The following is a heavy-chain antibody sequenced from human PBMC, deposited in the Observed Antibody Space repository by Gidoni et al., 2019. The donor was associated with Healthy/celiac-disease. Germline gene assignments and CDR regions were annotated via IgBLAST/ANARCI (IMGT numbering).Heavy chain of an antibody. V-gene: IGHV1-69*06. J-gene: IGHJ3*02. CDR1: GGTFSSHA. CDR3: ARDGSGSYSERAFDI. D-gene: IGHD1-26*01. Sequence: QVQLVQSGAEVKKPGSSGKVSCKAAGGTFSSHAISWVRQAPGQGLEWMGGIIPIFGTANYAQKFPGRVTITSNKSTSTAYMELSSLRSEDTAVYYCARDGSGSYSERAFDIWGQGTMVTVSS. CDR2: IIPIFGTA.